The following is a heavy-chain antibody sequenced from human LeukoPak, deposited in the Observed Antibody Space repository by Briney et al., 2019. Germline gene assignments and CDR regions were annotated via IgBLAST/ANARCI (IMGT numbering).Heavy chain of an antibody. CDR1: GFTFSSYW. CDR3: VRGIEY. Sequence: GGSPRLSCAASGFTFSSYWMNWVRQAPGKGLEWVANIKEDGSEIYYVDSVKGRFTISRDNAKNSLFLQMNSLRAEDTAVYYCVRGIEYWGQGTLVTVSS. J-gene: IGHJ4*02. CDR2: IKEDGSEI. V-gene: IGHV3-7*01.